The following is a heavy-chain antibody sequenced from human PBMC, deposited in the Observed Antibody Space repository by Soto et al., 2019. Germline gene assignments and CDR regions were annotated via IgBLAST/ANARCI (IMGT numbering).Heavy chain of an antibody. D-gene: IGHD3-10*01. CDR3: AKELSYNSGRPFDY. CDR2: ISNSGGAT. Sequence: GGSLRLSCTASVLAFSSCSVTWVRQAPGKGLEWVSSISNSGGATFYADSVKGRLTVSRENSKNTLYLQMNSLRAEDTALYYCAKELSYNSGRPFDYWGQGTPVTVSS. CDR1: VLAFSSCS. V-gene: IGHV3-23*01. J-gene: IGHJ4*02.